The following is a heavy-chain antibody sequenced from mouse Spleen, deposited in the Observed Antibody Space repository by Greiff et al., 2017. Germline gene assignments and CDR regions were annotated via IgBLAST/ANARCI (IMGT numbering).Heavy chain of an antibody. CDR3: TSLTGTTDY. V-gene: IGHV1-69*02. CDR1: GFNIKDTY. CDR2: IDPSDSYT. J-gene: IGHJ2*01. D-gene: IGHD4-1*01. Sequence: VKLMESGAELVKPGASVKLSCTASGFNIKDTYMHWVKQRPGQGLEWIGVIDPSDSYTSYNQKFKGKATLTVDTSSSTAYMQLSSLTSEDSAVYYCTSLTGTTDYWGQGTTLTVSS.